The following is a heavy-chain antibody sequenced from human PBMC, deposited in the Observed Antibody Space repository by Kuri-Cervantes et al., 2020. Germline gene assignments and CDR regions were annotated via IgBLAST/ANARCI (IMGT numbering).Heavy chain of an antibody. Sequence: SETLSLTCGVYGGSFSDHYCAWIRQTPGKGLEWIGEIHYSGSTNYNPSLKGRVTMSLDTSKTQFSLKLTSVTAADTAVYYCARAVGATIRGQFDYWGQGALVTVSS. J-gene: IGHJ4*02. D-gene: IGHD1-26*01. CDR2: IHYSGST. CDR1: GGSFSDHY. CDR3: ARAVGATIRGQFDY. V-gene: IGHV4-34*01.